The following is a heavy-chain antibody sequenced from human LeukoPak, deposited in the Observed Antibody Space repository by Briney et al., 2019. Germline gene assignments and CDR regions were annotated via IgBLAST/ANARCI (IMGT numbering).Heavy chain of an antibody. J-gene: IGHJ4*02. CDR3: AKVPGYSSGWWWDY. Sequence: ASVKVSCKASGYTFTGYYMHWVRQAPGQGLEWMGWINPNSGGTNYAQKFQGRVTMTRDTSISTAYMELSRLRSDDTAVYYCAKVPGYSSGWWWDYWGQGTLVTVSS. V-gene: IGHV1-2*02. CDR2: INPNSGGT. D-gene: IGHD6-19*01. CDR1: GYTFTGYY.